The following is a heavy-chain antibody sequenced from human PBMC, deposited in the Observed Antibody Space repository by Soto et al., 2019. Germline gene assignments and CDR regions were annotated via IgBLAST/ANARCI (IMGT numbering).Heavy chain of an antibody. CDR3: ARDRPALLLTYYGMDV. CDR2: IIPIFGTA. D-gene: IGHD2-15*01. Sequence: QVQLVQSGAEVKKPGSSVKVSCKASGGSFSSYAISWVRQAPGQGLEWMGGIIPIFGTANYAQKFQGRVTITADESTSTAYMELSSLRSEDTAVYYCARDRPALLLTYYGMDVWCQGTTVTVSS. CDR1: GGSFSSYA. J-gene: IGHJ6*02. V-gene: IGHV1-69*01.